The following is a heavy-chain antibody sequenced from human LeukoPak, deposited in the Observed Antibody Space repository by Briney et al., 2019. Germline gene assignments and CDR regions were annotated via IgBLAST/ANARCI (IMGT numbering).Heavy chain of an antibody. V-gene: IGHV3-30*18. J-gene: IGHJ3*02. Sequence: GGSLRLSCAASGFTFSTYGMHWVRQAPGKGLEWVAVISYDGSNKNYADSVKGRFTISRDHSKNTVYLQMNSLRAEDTAVYYCAKRACSGGSCYSRAFDIWGQGTMVSASS. CDR3: AKRACSGGSCYSRAFDI. D-gene: IGHD2-15*01. CDR1: GFTFSTYG. CDR2: ISYDGSNK.